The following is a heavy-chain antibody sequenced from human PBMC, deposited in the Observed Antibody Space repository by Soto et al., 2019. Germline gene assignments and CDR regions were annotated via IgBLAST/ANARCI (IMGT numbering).Heavy chain of an antibody. Sequence: SETLSLTCTVSGASISGGGYYWGWIRQPPGKGLEWIGSIYYSGSTYYNPSLKSRVTISVDTSKNQFSLKLSSVTAADTAVYYCARLLYGDATFDYWGQGTLVTVSS. CDR2: IYYSGST. D-gene: IGHD4-17*01. V-gene: IGHV4-39*01. CDR1: GASISGGGYY. J-gene: IGHJ4*02. CDR3: ARLLYGDATFDY.